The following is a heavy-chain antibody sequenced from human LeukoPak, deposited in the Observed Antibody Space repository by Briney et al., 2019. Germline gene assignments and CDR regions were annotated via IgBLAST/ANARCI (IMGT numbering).Heavy chain of an antibody. J-gene: IGHJ4*02. Sequence: PGGSLRLSCAVSGITLSKYGMAWVRQAPGKGLEWVASLSASGGGTSYADSVRGWLTISRDNAKNTLYLQMNSLRAEETAVYFCANRGVVIRVILVGLHKEAYYFDSWGQGVLVTVSS. CDR3: ANRGVVIRVILVGLHKEAYYFDS. D-gene: IGHD3-22*01. CDR2: LSASGGGT. V-gene: IGHV3-23*01. CDR1: GITLSKYG.